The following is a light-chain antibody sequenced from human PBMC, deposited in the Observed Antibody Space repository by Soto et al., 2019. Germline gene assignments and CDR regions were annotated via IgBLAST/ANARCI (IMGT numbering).Light chain of an antibody. J-gene: IGKJ4*01. CDR1: QSVSSN. CDR3: QQYNNWPPLT. V-gene: IGKV3-15*01. CDR2: GAS. Sequence: EIVMTQSPATLSVSPGERATLSCRASQSVSSNLAWYQQKPGQAPRLLLYGASTRATGIPARFSGSGSGTEFTLTISSLQSEDFAVDYWQQYNNWPPLTFGGGTKVEIK.